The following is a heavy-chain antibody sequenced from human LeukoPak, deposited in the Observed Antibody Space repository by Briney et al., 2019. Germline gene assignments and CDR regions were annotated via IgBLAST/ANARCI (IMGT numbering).Heavy chain of an antibody. CDR2: ISYDGSNK. Sequence: GRSLRLSCAASGFTFSSYAMHWVRQAPGKGLEWVAVISYDGSNKYYADSVKGRFTISRDNAKNSLYLQMNSLRAEDTALYYCAKGLGFGEDYYYYGMDVWGQGTTVTVSS. J-gene: IGHJ6*02. CDR1: GFTFSSYA. D-gene: IGHD3-10*01. V-gene: IGHV3-30-3*01. CDR3: AKGLGFGEDYYYYGMDV.